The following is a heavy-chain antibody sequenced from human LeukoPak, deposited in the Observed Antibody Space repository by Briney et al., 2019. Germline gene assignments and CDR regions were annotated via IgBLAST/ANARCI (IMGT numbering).Heavy chain of an antibody. CDR3: ARDGSSWYENMYHYYMDV. CDR2: INSDGSST. V-gene: IGHV3-74*01. Sequence: GGSLRLSCVASGFTFSSYAMSWVRQAPGKGLVWVSRINSDGSSTSYADSVKGRFTISRDNAKNTLYLQMNSLRAEDTAVYYCARDGSSWYENMYHYYMDVWGKGTTVTISS. J-gene: IGHJ6*03. CDR1: GFTFSSYA. D-gene: IGHD6-13*01.